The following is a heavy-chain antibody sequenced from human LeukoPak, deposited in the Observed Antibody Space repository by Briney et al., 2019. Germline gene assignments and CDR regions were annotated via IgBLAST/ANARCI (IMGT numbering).Heavy chain of an antibody. J-gene: IGHJ4*02. CDR2: ISYDGSSK. CDR3: ASPRGGYSYGYRFDY. V-gene: IGHV3-30*04. D-gene: IGHD5-18*01. Sequence: PGGSLRLSCAASGFTFSSYAMHWVRQAPGKGLEWVAVISYDGSSKYYADSVKGRFTISRDNSKNTLYLQMNSLRAEGTAVYYCASPRGGYSYGYRFDYWGQGTLVTVSS. CDR1: GFTFSSYA.